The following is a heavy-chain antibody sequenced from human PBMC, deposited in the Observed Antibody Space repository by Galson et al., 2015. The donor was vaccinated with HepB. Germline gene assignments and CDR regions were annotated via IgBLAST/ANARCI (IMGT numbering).Heavy chain of an antibody. D-gene: IGHD3-10*01. V-gene: IGHV1-3*01. J-gene: IGHJ4*02. Sequence: SVKVSCKASGYTFTSYAMHWVRQAPGQRLEWMGWINAGNGNTKYSQKFQGRVTITRDTSASTAYMELSSLRSEDTAVYYCARAFRGVIITEFDYWGQGTLVTVSS. CDR1: GYTFTSYA. CDR2: INAGNGNT. CDR3: ARAFRGVIITEFDY.